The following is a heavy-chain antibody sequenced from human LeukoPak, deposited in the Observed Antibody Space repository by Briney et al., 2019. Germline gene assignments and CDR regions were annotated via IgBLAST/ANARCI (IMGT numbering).Heavy chain of an antibody. Sequence: GGSLRLSCAASGFXFSSYCINWVRQAPGKGLEWVSYISRSSSTIYYADSVKGRFTISRDNAKNSLYLQMNSLRDEDTAVYYCARDGDGGLGSDYWGQGTLVTV. V-gene: IGHV3-48*02. CDR1: GFXFSSYC. D-gene: IGHD4-23*01. CDR2: ISRSSSTI. J-gene: IGHJ4*02. CDR3: ARDGDGGLGSDY.